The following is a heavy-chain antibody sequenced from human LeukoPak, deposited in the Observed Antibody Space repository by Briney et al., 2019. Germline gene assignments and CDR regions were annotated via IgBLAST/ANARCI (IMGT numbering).Heavy chain of an antibody. CDR2: ISGSGGNT. D-gene: IGHD1-26*01. J-gene: IGHJ4*02. Sequence: GGSLRLSCAASGFTFSSYGMNWVRQAPGKGLEWVSAISGSGGNTYYADSVKGRFTISRDNSKNSLYLQMNSLRAEDTAFYYCAKPVGATGDYFDYWGQGTLVTVSS. CDR3: AKPVGATGDYFDY. V-gene: IGHV3-23*01. CDR1: GFTFSSYG.